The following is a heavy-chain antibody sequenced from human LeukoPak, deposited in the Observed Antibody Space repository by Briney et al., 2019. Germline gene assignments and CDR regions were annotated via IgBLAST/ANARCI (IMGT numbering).Heavy chain of an antibody. D-gene: IGHD5-24*01. CDR3: AKDDAWLQYGD. CDR1: GLTFSSYA. CDR2: ISPNGVIT. J-gene: IGHJ4*02. Sequence: GGSLRLSCAASGLTFSSYAMSWVRQAPGKGLEWVSGISPNGVITYYADSVKGRFTISRDNSKGTVYLQMNSLRPEDTAVYYCAKDDAWLQYGDWGRGTLVTVSS. V-gene: IGHV3-23*01.